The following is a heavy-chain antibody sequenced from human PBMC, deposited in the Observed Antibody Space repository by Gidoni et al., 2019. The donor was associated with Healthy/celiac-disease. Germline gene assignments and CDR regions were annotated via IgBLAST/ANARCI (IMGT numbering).Heavy chain of an antibody. CDR3: ARQRKQWLVPFDY. CDR1: GGPISSYY. V-gene: IGHV4-59*08. Sequence: LSLTCTVSGGPISSYYWSWIRQPPGKGLEWIGYIYYSGSTNYNPSLKSRVTISVDTSKNQFSLKLSSVTAADTAVYYCARQRKQWLVPFDYWGQGTLVTVSS. D-gene: IGHD6-19*01. CDR2: IYYSGST. J-gene: IGHJ4*02.